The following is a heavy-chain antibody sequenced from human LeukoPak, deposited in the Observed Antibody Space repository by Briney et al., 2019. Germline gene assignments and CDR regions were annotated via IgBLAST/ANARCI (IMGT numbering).Heavy chain of an antibody. CDR3: ATLAVAGDYYFDY. J-gene: IGHJ4*02. CDR2: IIPIFGTA. D-gene: IGHD6-19*01. CDR1: GGTFSSYA. V-gene: IGHV1-69*05. Sequence: ASVKVSCKASGGTFSSYAISWVRQAPGQGREWMGGIIPIFGTANYAQKFQGRVTITTDESTSTAYMELSSLRSEDTAVYYCATLAVAGDYYFDYWGQGTLVTVS.